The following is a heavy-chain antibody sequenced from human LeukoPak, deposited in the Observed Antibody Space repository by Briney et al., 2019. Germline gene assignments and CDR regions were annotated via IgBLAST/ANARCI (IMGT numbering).Heavy chain of an antibody. D-gene: IGHD6-13*01. CDR3: ARDIQYGSTWYFDFQQ. J-gene: IGHJ1*01. CDR2: ISSIRNYI. CDR1: KSTFSDYS. Sequence: GGSLRLSCAASKSTFSDYSMSWVRQAPGKGLEWVSSISSIRNYIYYADSVKGRFTVSRDNAKNSLYLQMSSLRPEDTALYFCARDIQYGSTWYFDFQQWGRGTLVTVSS. V-gene: IGHV3-21*04.